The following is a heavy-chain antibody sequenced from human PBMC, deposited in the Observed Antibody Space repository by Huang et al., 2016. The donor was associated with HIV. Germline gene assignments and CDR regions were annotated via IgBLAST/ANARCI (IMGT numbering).Heavy chain of an antibody. CDR1: GGSTSAFY. CDR3: ARLHSPSSLWYFDY. V-gene: IGHV4-59*01. J-gene: IGHJ4*02. CDR2: IYYSGSA. Sequence: QVQLQESGPGLAKPSETLSLTCSVSGGSTSAFYWSWIRQPPRKGLEWIGDIYYSGSANYNPSLKGRVTMSIDTSKNQFSLKLNSVTAADTAVYYCARLHSPSSLWYFDYWGQGTLLTVSS. D-gene: IGHD6-13*01.